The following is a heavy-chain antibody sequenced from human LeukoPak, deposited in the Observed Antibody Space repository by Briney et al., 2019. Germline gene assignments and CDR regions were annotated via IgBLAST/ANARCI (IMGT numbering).Heavy chain of an antibody. CDR2: IYTSGST. V-gene: IGHV4-61*02. J-gene: IGHJ4*02. D-gene: IGHD6-19*01. Sequence: PSQTLSLTCTVSGGSISSGGYYWSWIRQPAGKGLEWIGRIYTSGSTNYNPSLKSRVTMSVDTSKNQFSLKLSSVTAADTAVYYCASGYSSGWAGLEDYWGQGTLVTVSS. CDR3: ASGYSSGWAGLEDY. CDR1: GGSISSGGYY.